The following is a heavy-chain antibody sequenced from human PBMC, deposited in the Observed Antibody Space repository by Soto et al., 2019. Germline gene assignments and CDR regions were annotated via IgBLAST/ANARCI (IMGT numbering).Heavy chain of an antibody. D-gene: IGHD3-10*01. CDR1: GSPLSTFA. J-gene: IGHJ4*02. CDR2: ISTGGGTT. CDR3: ARHRGPLREGGFDY. Sequence: PGGSLRLSCAASGSPLSTFAMSWVRQAPGKGLEWVSSISTGGGTTYYADSVKGRFTISRDNSKNTLYLQMNSLRAEDTAVYYCARHRGPLREGGFDYWGQGTLVTVSS. V-gene: IGHV3-23*01.